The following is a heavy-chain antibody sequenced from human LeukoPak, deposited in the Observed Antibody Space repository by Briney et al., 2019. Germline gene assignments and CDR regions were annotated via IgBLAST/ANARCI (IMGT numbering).Heavy chain of an antibody. CDR3: ASQTDTAMVPHFGY. D-gene: IGHD5-18*01. V-gene: IGHV1-18*01. J-gene: IGHJ4*02. CDR2: ISAYNGNT. CDR1: GYTFTSYG. Sequence: ASVKVSCKASGYTFTSYGISWVRQAPGQGLEWMGWISAYNGNTNYAQKFQGRVTMTRDMSTSTVYMELSSLRSEDTAVYYCASQTDTAMVPHFGYWGQGTLVTVSS.